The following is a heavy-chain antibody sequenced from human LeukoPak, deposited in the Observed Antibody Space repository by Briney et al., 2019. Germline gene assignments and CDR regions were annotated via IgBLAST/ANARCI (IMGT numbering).Heavy chain of an antibody. Sequence: SETLSLTCAVYGGSFSDYYWSWIRQPPGKGLEWIGYIYYSGSTYYNPSLKSRVTISVDTSKNQFSLKLSSVTAADTAVYYCARAYSSSSEDYFDYWGQGTLVTVSS. V-gene: IGHV4-30-4*01. D-gene: IGHD6-6*01. CDR1: GGSFSDYY. CDR3: ARAYSSSSEDYFDY. J-gene: IGHJ4*02. CDR2: IYYSGST.